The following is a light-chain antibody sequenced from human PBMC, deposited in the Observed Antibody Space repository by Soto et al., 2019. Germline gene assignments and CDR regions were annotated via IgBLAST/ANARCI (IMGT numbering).Light chain of an antibody. CDR1: QSVSRW. J-gene: IGKJ2*01. Sequence: DIQMTQSPSTLSASVGDRFTITCRANQSVSRWLAWYQQKPGKAPKLLIYKASTLESGVPLRFSGSGSGTEFTLTISSVQPDDSATYYCQQYSTSPYNFGQGTKLDIK. V-gene: IGKV1-5*03. CDR3: QQYSTSPYN. CDR2: KAS.